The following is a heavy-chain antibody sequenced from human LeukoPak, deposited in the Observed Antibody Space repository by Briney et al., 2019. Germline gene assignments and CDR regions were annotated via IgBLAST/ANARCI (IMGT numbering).Heavy chain of an antibody. J-gene: IGHJ4*02. D-gene: IGHD1-26*01. V-gene: IGHV3-21*01. CDR1: GFTFSSYS. CDR2: ISSSSSYI. CDR3: ERDRGSYFDY. Sequence: GGSLRLSCAASGFTFSSYSMNWVRQAPGKGLEWVSSISSSSSYIYYADSVKGRFTISRHKAKNSMYLQMNSLRAEDTAVYYCERDRGSYFDYWGQGTLVTVSS.